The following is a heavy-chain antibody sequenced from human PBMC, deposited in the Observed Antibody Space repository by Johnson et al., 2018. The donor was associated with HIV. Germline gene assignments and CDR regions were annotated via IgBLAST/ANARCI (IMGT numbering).Heavy chain of an antibody. Sequence: VQLVESGGGVVRPGGSLRLSCGASGFTFDDYGMNWVRQAPGKGLEWVSGINWNGGSRGYADSVRGRFTISRDNPKNSLYLQMNSLRVEDTAVYYCARQRGFDFWGQGTMVTVS. CDR2: INWNGGSR. J-gene: IGHJ3*01. CDR3: ARQRGFDF. V-gene: IGHV3-20*04. CDR1: GFTFDDYG.